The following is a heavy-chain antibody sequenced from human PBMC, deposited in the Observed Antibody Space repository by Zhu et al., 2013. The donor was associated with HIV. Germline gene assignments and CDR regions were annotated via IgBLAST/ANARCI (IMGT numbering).Heavy chain of an antibody. Sequence: QVQLVQSGAEVKKPGSSVKVSCKASGGTFSSYAISWVRQAPGQGLEWMGGIIPIFGTANYAQKFQGRVTITADESTSTAYMELSSLRSEDTAVYYCARVGCSGGSCYQMEYYYYGMDVWGQGTTVTVSS. CDR2: IIPIFGTA. D-gene: IGHD2-15*01. CDR1: GGTFSSYA. CDR3: ARVGCSGGSCYQMEYYYYGMDV. V-gene: IGHV1-69*01. J-gene: IGHJ6*02.